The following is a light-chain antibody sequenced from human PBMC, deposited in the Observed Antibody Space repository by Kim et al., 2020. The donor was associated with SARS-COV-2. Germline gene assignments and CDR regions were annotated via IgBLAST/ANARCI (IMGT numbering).Light chain of an antibody. V-gene: IGKV1-5*03. Sequence: TLSASVGDTVIITCRASQSITSGLAWYQQKPGKAPKLLIYNVFNLDSGVPSRFSVSGSGTQFTLTISSLQPDDFATYYCQQHNGYFGGGTKVDIK. CDR1: QSITSG. CDR3: QQHNGY. CDR2: NVF. J-gene: IGKJ4*01.